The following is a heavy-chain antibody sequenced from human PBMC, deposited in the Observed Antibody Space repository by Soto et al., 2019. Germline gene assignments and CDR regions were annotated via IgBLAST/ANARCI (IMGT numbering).Heavy chain of an antibody. J-gene: IGHJ4*02. Sequence: GASVKVSCKASGYIFTAYSMHWVRQAPGQGLEWVGWFNPNSGDTIYAQKFQGRVTLTRDTSISTAYMELHSLRSDDTAVYTCLREASAVISLDYWGQGTPVTVSS. D-gene: IGHD6-19*01. CDR1: GYIFTAYS. CDR2: FNPNSGDT. V-gene: IGHV1-2*02. CDR3: LREASAVISLDY.